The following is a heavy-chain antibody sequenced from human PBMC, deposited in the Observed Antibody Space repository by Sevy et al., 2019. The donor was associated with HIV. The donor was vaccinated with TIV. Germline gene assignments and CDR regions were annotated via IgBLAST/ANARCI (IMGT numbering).Heavy chain of an antibody. V-gene: IGHV4-39*01. Sequence: SETLSLTCTVSGASIRDSSYYWAWIRQPPGKGLEWIGNIYSYGETYYNSSLKSRVTISVDTSKNQFSLSLTSVTAADTAIYFCARSMEQQHEAFDIWGQGTMVTVSS. CDR1: GASIRDSSYY. CDR2: IYSYGET. J-gene: IGHJ3*02. CDR3: ARSMEQQHEAFDI. D-gene: IGHD6-13*01.